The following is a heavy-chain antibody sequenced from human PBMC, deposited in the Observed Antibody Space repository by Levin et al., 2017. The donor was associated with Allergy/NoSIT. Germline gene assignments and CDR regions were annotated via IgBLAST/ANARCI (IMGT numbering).Heavy chain of an antibody. Sequence: GGSLRLSCAASGFIFSSYAMSWVRQAPGKGLEWVSAISGSGGSTYYADSVKGRFTISRDNSKNTLYLQMNSLRAEDTAVYYCAKDLGYSYAPEAFDIWGQGTMVTVSS. CDR2: ISGSGGST. J-gene: IGHJ3*02. CDR1: GFIFSSYA. D-gene: IGHD5-18*01. CDR3: AKDLGYSYAPEAFDI. V-gene: IGHV3-23*01.